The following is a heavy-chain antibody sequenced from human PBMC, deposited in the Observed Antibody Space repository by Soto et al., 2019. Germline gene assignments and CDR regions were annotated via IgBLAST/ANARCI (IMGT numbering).Heavy chain of an antibody. CDR2: INHSGST. Sequence: QVQLQQWGAGLLKPSETLSLTCAVYGGSFSGYYWSWIRQPPGKGLEWIGEINHSGSTNYNPSLKSRVTISVDTSKNQFSLKLSSVTAADTAVYYCARGGVLAAAGTGWFDPWGQGTLVTVSS. CDR3: ARGGVLAAAGTGWFDP. V-gene: IGHV4-34*01. CDR1: GGSFSGYY. D-gene: IGHD6-13*01. J-gene: IGHJ5*02.